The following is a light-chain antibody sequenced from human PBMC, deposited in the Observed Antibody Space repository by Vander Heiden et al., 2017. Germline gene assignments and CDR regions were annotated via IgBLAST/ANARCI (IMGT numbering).Light chain of an antibody. CDR2: KDS. CDR3: QSADSSGTYRV. CDR1: ALPKTY. V-gene: IGLV3-25*03. J-gene: IGLJ1*01. Sequence: SYELPQPPSVPVSPRQTARHTCSGDALPKTYASWYQQKPGQAPVLVMYKDSERPSGIPERFSGSSSGTTVTLTISGVQAEDEADYYCQSADSSGTYRVFGTGTKVTVL.